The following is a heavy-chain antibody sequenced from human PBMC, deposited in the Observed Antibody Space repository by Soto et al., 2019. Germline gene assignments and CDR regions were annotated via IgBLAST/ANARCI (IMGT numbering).Heavy chain of an antibody. D-gene: IGHD3-10*01. J-gene: IGHJ6*02. Sequence: EVQLVESGGGLVKPGGSLRLSCAASGFTFSSYSMNWVRQAPGKGLEWVSSISSSSSYIYYADSVKGRFTISRDNAKNSLYLQMNSRRAEDTAVDYCARDLIEGRFGELLRPYYYYYYGMDVWGQGTTVTVSS. CDR2: ISSSSSYI. CDR3: ARDLIEGRFGELLRPYYYYYYGMDV. CDR1: GFTFSSYS. V-gene: IGHV3-21*01.